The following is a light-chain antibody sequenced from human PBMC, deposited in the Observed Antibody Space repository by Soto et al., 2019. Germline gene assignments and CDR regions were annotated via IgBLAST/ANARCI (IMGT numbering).Light chain of an antibody. CDR3: QHYNSFPVT. CDR2: KAS. CDR1: QIITNW. Sequence: DIQMTQSPSTLSASVGDRLTITCRAGQIITNWLAWYQLKPGKDPKLLIYKASNLASGVPSRFSGSGSGTEFTLTISSLQPDDFATYYCQHYNSFPVTFGQGTKLEIK. J-gene: IGKJ2*01. V-gene: IGKV1-5*03.